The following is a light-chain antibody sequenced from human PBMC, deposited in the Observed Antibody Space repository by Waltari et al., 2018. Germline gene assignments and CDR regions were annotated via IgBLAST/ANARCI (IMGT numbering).Light chain of an antibody. V-gene: IGLV2-14*01. CDR2: DVS. Sequence: QSALTQPASVSGSPGQSITISCTGTSSDGGGYNYVSWYQQHPGKAPKLMIYDVSKRPSGVSNRFSGSKSGNTASLTISGLQAEDEADYYCSSYTSSSTYAFGTGTKVTVL. CDR1: SSDGGGYNY. J-gene: IGLJ1*01. CDR3: SSYTSSSTYA.